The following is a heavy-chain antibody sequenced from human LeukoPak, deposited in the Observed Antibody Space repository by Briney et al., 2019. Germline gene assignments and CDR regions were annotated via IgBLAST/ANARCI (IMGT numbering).Heavy chain of an antibody. V-gene: IGHV3-64D*06. CDR1: GFTFSSYA. D-gene: IGHD6-19*01. J-gene: IGHJ4*02. Sequence: PGGSLRLSCSASGFTFSSYAMHWVRQAPGKGLEYVSAISSNGGSTYYADSVKGRFTISRDNSKNTQYLQMSSLRAEDTAVYYCLKDRNPRRGGWYYYFDYWGQGTLVTVSS. CDR2: ISSNGGST. CDR3: LKDRNPRRGGWYYYFDY.